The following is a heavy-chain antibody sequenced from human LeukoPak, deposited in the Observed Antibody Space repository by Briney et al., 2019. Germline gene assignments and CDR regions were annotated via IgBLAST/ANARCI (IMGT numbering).Heavy chain of an antibody. V-gene: IGHV3-48*01. CDR2: ISSSSSTI. D-gene: IGHD3-22*01. Sequence: GGSLRLSCAASGFTFSSYSMNWVRQAPGKGLEWVSYISSSSSTIYYADSAKGRFTISRDNAKNSLYLQMNSLRAEDTAVYYCARDPRLEGYYDSSGYSILDYWGQGTLVTVSS. CDR3: ARDPRLEGYYDSSGYSILDY. J-gene: IGHJ4*02. CDR1: GFTFSSYS.